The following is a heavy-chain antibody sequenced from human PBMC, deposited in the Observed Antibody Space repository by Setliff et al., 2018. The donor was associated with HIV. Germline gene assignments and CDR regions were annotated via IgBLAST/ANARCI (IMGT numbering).Heavy chain of an antibody. J-gene: IGHJ4*02. CDR1: GFTFSSYG. V-gene: IGHV3-48*04. D-gene: IGHD2-15*01. CDR2: IDVDGSAT. Sequence: PGGSLRLSCAASGFTFSSYGMHWVRQAPGKGLEWVSYIDVDGSATFYADSVKGRFTISRDNTKNSVDLQMNSLRAEDTATYYCARASAATYCSGGACYLPDYWGQGTLVTVSS. CDR3: ARASAATYCSGGACYLPDY.